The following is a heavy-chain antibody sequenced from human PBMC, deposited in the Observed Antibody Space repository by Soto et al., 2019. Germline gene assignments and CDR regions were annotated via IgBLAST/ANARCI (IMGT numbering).Heavy chain of an antibody. D-gene: IGHD2-21*02. CDR2: ISAYNGNT. V-gene: IGHV1-18*01. Sequence: QVQLVQSGAEVKKPGSSVKVSCKASGGTFSSYAISWVRQAPGQGLEWMGWISAYNGNTNYAQKLQGRVTMTTDTSTSTAYMELRSLRSDDTAVYYCARDTIAYCGGDCSQGAFDIWGQGTMVTVSS. J-gene: IGHJ3*02. CDR1: GGTFSSYA. CDR3: ARDTIAYCGGDCSQGAFDI.